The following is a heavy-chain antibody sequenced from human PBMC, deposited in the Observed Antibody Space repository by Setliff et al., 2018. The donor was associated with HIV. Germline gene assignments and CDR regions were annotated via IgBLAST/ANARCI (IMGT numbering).Heavy chain of an antibody. CDR2: IYYSETT. CDR3: ARDPADIRTFDC. V-gene: IGHV4-31*01. Sequence: SETLSLTCTVSGGSIRSGGNYWSWIRQHPGKGLEWIGHIYYSETTYYNPSLKSPMSISVDTSKNQFSLRLSSVTAADTAVYYCARDPADIRTFDCWGQGTLVTVS. J-gene: IGHJ4*02. D-gene: IGHD3-9*01. CDR1: GGSIRSGGNY.